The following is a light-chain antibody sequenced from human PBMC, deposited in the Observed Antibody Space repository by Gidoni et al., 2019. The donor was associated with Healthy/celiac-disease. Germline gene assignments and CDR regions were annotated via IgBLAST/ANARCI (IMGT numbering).Light chain of an antibody. V-gene: IGKV3-11*01. CDR2: DAS. CDR3: QQRSNWPPT. Sequence: EIVLTKTPATLSLSPGERATLSCRASQSVSSYLAWYQQKPGQAPRLLIYDASNRATGIPARFSGSGSVTDFALTISSLEPDDFAVYYCQQRSNWPPTFGGXTKVEIK. J-gene: IGKJ4*01. CDR1: QSVSSY.